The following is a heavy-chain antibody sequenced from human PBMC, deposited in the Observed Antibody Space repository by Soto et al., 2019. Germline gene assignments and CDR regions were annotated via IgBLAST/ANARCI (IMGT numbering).Heavy chain of an antibody. D-gene: IGHD3-10*01. CDR2: IYYSGST. Sequence: PSETLSLTCTVSGGSISSSSYYWGWIRQPPGKGLEWIGSIYYSGSTYYNPSLKSRVTISVDTSKNQFSLKLSSATAADTAVYYCARDPGSGSYYGWFDPWGQGTLVTVSS. CDR1: GGSISSSSYY. CDR3: ARDPGSGSYYGWFDP. V-gene: IGHV4-39*07. J-gene: IGHJ5*02.